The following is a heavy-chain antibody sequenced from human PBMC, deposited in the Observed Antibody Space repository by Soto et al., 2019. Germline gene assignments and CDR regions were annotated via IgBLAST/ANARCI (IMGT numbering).Heavy chain of an antibody. D-gene: IGHD6-6*01. CDR3: ARAPSIAARCFDY. J-gene: IGHJ4*02. Sequence: SETLSLTCAVYGGSFSGYYWSWIRQPPGKGLEWIGEINHSGSTNYNPSLKSRVTISVDTSKNQFSLKLSSVTAADTAVYYCARAPSIAARCFDYWGQGTLVTVSS. CDR1: GGSFSGYY. V-gene: IGHV4-34*01. CDR2: INHSGST.